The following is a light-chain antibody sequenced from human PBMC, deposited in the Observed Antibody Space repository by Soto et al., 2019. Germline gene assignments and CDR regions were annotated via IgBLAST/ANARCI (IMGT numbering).Light chain of an antibody. Sequence: EIVLTQSPGTLSLSPGERATLSCRASQSVSSNLLAWCQEKPGQAPRLLIYGVSKRATGIPDRFSGSGSGTDFTLTISRLEAEDFAVYYCRQYGTSLGFPVGGGTKVDIK. CDR3: RQYGTSLGFP. CDR1: QSVSSNL. J-gene: IGKJ4*01. CDR2: GVS. V-gene: IGKV3-20*01.